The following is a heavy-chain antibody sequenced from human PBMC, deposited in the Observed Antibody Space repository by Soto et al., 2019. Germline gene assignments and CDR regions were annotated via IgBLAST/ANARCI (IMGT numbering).Heavy chain of an antibody. CDR1: GASVNSSSYY. CDR2: IYYSGRT. V-gene: IGHV4-39*01. D-gene: IGHD4-4*01. J-gene: IGHJ4*02. Sequence: SETLSLTCTVSGASVNSSSYYWGWIRQPPGKGLEWIGSIYYSGRTYYNPSLKSRVTIFVDTSKNQFSLQLNSVTATETAVYFCARHGSTVTTARFDYWGQGTLVTVSS. CDR3: ARHGSTVTTARFDY.